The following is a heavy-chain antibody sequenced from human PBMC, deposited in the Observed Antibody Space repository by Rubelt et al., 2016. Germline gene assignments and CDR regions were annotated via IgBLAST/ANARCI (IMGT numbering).Heavy chain of an antibody. D-gene: IGHD2-15*01. CDR3: SRPVGAANCHGP. J-gene: IGHJ5*02. CDR2: IRSKANSYAT. V-gene: IGHV3-73*01. Sequence: HWVRQASGKGLEWVGRIRSKANSYATAYAASVKGRFTISRDDSKNTAYLQMNSLKIEDTAVYYCSRPVGAANCHGPRGQGVVVTVSS.